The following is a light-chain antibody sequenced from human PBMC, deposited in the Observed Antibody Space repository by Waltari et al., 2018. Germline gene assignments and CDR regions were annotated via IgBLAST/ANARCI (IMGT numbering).Light chain of an antibody. CDR2: DVS. CDR3: SSYTTTSAII. Sequence: QSALTQPAPVSGSPRQSITISCTGTSRDVGGYNYVAWYQQYPGKAPKLILFDVSRWPSGVSNRFSGSKSGNTASLTISGLQAEDEADYYCSSYTTTSAIIFGGGTTLTVL. V-gene: IGLV2-14*03. CDR1: SRDVGGYNY. J-gene: IGLJ2*01.